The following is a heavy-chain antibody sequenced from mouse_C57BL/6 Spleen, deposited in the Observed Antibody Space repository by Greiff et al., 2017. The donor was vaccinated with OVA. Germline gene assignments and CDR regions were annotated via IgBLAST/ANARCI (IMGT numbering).Heavy chain of an antibody. V-gene: IGHV1-59*01. D-gene: IGHD1-1*01. CDR2: IDPSDSYT. CDR3: ARWPYYYGSSYVDYAMDY. CDR1: GYTFTSYW. Sequence: QVQLKESGAELVRPGTSVKLSCKASGYTFTSYWMHWVKQRPGQGLEWIGVIDPSDSYTNYNQKFKGKATLTVDTSSSTAYMQLSSLTSEDSAVYYCARWPYYYGSSYVDYAMDYWGQGTSVTVSS. J-gene: IGHJ4*01.